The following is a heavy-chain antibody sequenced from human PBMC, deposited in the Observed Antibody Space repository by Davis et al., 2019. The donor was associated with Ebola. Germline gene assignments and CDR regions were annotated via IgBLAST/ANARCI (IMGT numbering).Heavy chain of an antibody. CDR1: GFTFELYA. CDR3: AKDGGNYPYWYFDL. Sequence: GESLKISCAASGFTFELYAMSWVRQAPGKGLEWVSATTRSGTSTYYADSVRGRFTISRDNSRNTLYLQMNSLRAEDTALYYCAKDGGNYPYWYFDLWGRGTLFTVSS. V-gene: IGHV3-23*01. D-gene: IGHD1-7*01. J-gene: IGHJ2*01. CDR2: TTRSGTST.